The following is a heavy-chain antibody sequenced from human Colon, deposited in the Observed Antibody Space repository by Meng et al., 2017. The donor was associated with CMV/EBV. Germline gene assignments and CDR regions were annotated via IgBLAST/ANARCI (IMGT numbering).Heavy chain of an antibody. CDR2: ISAYNGNT. D-gene: IGHD2-2*01. V-gene: IGHV1-18*01. J-gene: IGHJ4*02. CDR1: GYTFTSYG. CDR3: AREGCSSTSCSDV. Sequence: ASVKVSCKASGYTFTSYGISWVRQAPGQGLEWMGWISAYNGNTNYAQKLQGRVTMTRNTSISTAYMELSSLRSEDTAVYYCAREGCSSTSCSDVWGQGTLVTVSS.